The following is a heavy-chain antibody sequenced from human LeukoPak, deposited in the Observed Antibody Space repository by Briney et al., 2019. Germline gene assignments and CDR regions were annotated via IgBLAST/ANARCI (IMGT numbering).Heavy chain of an antibody. Sequence: GGSLRLSCAASGFTFSSYWMHWVRQAPGKGLVWVSRVNSDGSSTSYADSVKGRFTISRDNAKNTLYLQMNSLRAEDTAVYYCARGYCSSTSCPKAYYFDYWGQGTLVTVSS. CDR1: GFTFSSYW. D-gene: IGHD2-2*01. V-gene: IGHV3-74*01. CDR3: ARGYCSSTSCPKAYYFDY. CDR2: VNSDGSST. J-gene: IGHJ4*02.